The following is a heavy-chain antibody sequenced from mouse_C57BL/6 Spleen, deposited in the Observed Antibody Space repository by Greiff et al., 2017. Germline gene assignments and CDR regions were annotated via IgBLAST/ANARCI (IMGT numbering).Heavy chain of an antibody. D-gene: IGHD2-4*01. CDR3: ARVDDYDGAWFAY. J-gene: IGHJ3*01. CDR1: GFTFSSYA. CDR2: ISDGGSYT. V-gene: IGHV5-4*01. Sequence: EVQRVESGGGLVKPGGSLKLSCAASGFTFSSYAMSWVRQTPEKRLEWVATISDGGSYTYYPDNVKGRFTISRDNAKNNLYLQMSHLKSEDTAMYYCARVDDYDGAWFAYWGQGTLVTVSA.